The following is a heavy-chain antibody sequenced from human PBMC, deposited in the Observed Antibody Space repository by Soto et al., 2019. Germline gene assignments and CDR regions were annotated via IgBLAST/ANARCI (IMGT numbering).Heavy chain of an antibody. CDR2: TYYRSKWYN. J-gene: IGHJ3*02. CDR1: GDSVSSNSAA. CDR3: ARAGPAVVVAASDAFDI. Sequence: QTLSLTCAISGDSVSSNSAAWNWIRQSPSRGLEWLGRTYYRSKWYNDYAVSVKSRITINPDTSKNQFSLQLNSVTPEDTAVYYCARAGPAVVVAASDAFDIWGQGTMVTVSS. D-gene: IGHD2-15*01. V-gene: IGHV6-1*01.